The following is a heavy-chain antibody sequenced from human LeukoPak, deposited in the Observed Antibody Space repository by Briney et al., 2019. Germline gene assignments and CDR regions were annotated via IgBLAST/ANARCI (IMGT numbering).Heavy chain of an antibody. CDR2: INHSGST. Sequence: SETLSLTCAVYGGSFSGYYWSWIRQPPGKGLEWIGEINHSGSTNYNPSLKSRVTISVDTSKNQFSLKLSSVTAADTAVYYCARRIAAAGTVATGSLDYWGQGTLVTVSS. CDR3: ARRIAAAGTVATGSLDY. J-gene: IGHJ4*02. CDR1: GGSFSGYY. V-gene: IGHV4-34*01. D-gene: IGHD6-13*01.